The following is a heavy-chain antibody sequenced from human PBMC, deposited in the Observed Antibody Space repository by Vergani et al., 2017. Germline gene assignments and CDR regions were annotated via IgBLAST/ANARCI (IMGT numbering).Heavy chain of an antibody. Sequence: QVQLQESGPGLVKPSQTLSLTCTVSGGSISSGGYYWSWIRQHPGKGLEWIGYIYYSGSTYYNPSLKSRVTISVDTSKNQFSLKLSSVTAADTAVYYCARDVRGWFGGPAAFDIWGQGTMVTVSS. CDR3: ARDVRGWFGGPAAFDI. CDR2: IYYSGST. J-gene: IGHJ3*02. D-gene: IGHD3-10*01. CDR1: GGSISSGGYY. V-gene: IGHV4-31*03.